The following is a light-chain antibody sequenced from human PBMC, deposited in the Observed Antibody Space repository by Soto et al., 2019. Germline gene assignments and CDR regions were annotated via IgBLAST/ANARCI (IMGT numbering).Light chain of an antibody. CDR3: AAWDDSLNGWV. CDR2: TNN. Sequence: QPVLTQPPSASGTPGQRVTISCSGSSSNIRSNTVNWYQQLPGTAPKLLIYTNNQRPSGVPDRFSGSKSGTSASLAIRGLQSEDEADYYCAAWDDSLNGWVFGGGTKLTVL. J-gene: IGLJ3*02. V-gene: IGLV1-44*01. CDR1: SSNIRSNT.